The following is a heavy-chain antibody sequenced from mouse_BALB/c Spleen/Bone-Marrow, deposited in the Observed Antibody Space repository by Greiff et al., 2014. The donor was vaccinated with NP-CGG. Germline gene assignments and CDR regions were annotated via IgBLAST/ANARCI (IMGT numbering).Heavy chain of an antibody. CDR2: INPSNGGT. J-gene: IGHJ2*01. CDR1: GYTFTSYW. CDR3: TIGGFDY. V-gene: IGHV1S16*01. Sequence: QVQLKESGAELVKPGASVKFSCKASGYTFTSYWMHWGKLRPGQGFEWIGEINPSNGGTNYNEKFKRKATLTVDKSSSTAYMQLSSLTSEDSAVYYCTIGGFDYWGQGTTLTVSS.